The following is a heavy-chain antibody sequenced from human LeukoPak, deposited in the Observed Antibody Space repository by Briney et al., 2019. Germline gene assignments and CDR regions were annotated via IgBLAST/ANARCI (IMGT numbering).Heavy chain of an antibody. D-gene: IGHD3-10*01. CDR2: VKSDGSNP. Sequence: GGSLRLSCAASRFSFSHYWMHWVRQAPGKGLVWVSRVKSDGSNPSYADSGKGRFTISRDNAENMLYLQMNTLGAEDTAVYYCARDIVSGSGSLDYWGRGTLVTVSS. CDR3: ARDIVSGSGSLDY. J-gene: IGHJ4*02. V-gene: IGHV3-74*01. CDR1: RFSFSHYW.